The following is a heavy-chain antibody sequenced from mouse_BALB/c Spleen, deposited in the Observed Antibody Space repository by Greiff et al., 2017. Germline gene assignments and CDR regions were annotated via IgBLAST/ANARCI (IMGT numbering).Heavy chain of an antibody. J-gene: IGHJ2*01. CDR1: GFNIKDYY. CDR2: IDPENGDT. CDR3: NAPITTAGVDY. D-gene: IGHD1-2*01. V-gene: IGHV14-4*02. Sequence: VHVKQSGAELVRSGASVKLSCTASGFNIKDYYMHWVKQRPEQGLEWIGWIDPENGDTEYAPKFQGKATMTADTSSNTAYLQLSSLTSEDTAVYYCNAPITTAGVDYWGQGTTLTVSS.